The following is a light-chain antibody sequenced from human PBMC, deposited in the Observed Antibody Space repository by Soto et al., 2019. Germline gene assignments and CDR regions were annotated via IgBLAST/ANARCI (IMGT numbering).Light chain of an antibody. CDR3: SSYTSSSTLWV. CDR2: EVS. Sequence: QSALTQPPSASGSPGQSVTISCTGTSSDVGGYNYVSWYQQHPGKAPKLMIYEVSERPSGVSNRFSGSKSGNTASLTISGLQAEDEADYYCSSYTSSSTLWVFGTGTKLTVL. CDR1: SSDVGGYNY. V-gene: IGLV2-14*01. J-gene: IGLJ1*01.